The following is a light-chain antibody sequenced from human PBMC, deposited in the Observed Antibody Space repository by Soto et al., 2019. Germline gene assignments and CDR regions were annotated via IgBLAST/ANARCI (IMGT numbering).Light chain of an antibody. Sequence: DIQMTQSPSTLSASAGDRVTISCRASRSIASWLAWYQQKAGKAPNLLIYDASSLESGVPSRFSGSGSGTEFTLTISSLQPDDYATYYCQQYDTYPYTFGQVTKLEI. V-gene: IGKV1-5*01. CDR3: QQYDTYPYT. CDR2: DAS. CDR1: RSIASW. J-gene: IGKJ2*01.